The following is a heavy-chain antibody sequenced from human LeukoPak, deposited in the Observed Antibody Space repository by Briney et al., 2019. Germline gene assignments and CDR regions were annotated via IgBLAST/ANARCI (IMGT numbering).Heavy chain of an antibody. CDR2: ISWDGGST. J-gene: IGHJ4*02. Sequence: GGSLRLPCAASGFTFDDYTMHWVRQTPGKGLEWVSLISWDGGSTYYADSVKGRFTISRDNSKNSLYLQMNSLRTEDTALYYCAKDLTTGYYWTPFDYWGQGTLVTVSS. CDR3: AKDLTTGYYWTPFDY. CDR1: GFTFDDYT. V-gene: IGHV3-43*01. D-gene: IGHD3-9*01.